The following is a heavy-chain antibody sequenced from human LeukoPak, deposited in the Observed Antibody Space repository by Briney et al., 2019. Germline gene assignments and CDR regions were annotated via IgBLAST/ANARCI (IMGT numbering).Heavy chain of an antibody. D-gene: IGHD3-3*01. J-gene: IGHJ4*02. CDR1: GFTFSNFG. CDR2: IRSNGSKK. Sequence: GGPRSLSGLAPGFTFSNFGIHWFPQPPAKGLKWLAFIRSNGSKKYYADSVKGRFTISRDNSKNTLYLQMNSLRAEDTAVYYCARDARPTIFGVVFVFDYWGQGALVTASS. V-gene: IGHV3-30*02. CDR3: ARDARPTIFGVVFVFDY.